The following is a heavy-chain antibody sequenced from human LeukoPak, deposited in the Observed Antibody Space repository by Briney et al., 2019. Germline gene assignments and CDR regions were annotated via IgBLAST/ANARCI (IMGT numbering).Heavy chain of an antibody. CDR1: GFTLSSNY. D-gene: IGHD2-21*01. Sequence: GGSLRLSCAASGFTLSSNYMTWVRQAPGKGLEWVSVIYSGGSAYYPGSVKGRFTISRDNSKNTVYLQMNSLRAEDTAVYYCARNIPVTRWGYWGQGTLVTVSS. V-gene: IGHV3-66*01. CDR2: IYSGGSA. CDR3: ARNIPVTRWGY. J-gene: IGHJ4*02.